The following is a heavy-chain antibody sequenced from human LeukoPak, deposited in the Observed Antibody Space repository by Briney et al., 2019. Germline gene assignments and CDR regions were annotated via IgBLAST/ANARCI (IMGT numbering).Heavy chain of an antibody. J-gene: IGHJ4*02. CDR1: GFTFSSYA. Sequence: GRSLRLSCAASGFTFSSYAMHWVRQAPGKGLEWVAVISYDGSNKYYADSVKGRFTISRDNSKNTLYLQMNSLRAEDTAVYYCATQGYSYGTGSDYGGQEPLATVSS. V-gene: IGHV3-30-3*01. D-gene: IGHD5-18*01. CDR2: ISYDGSNK. CDR3: ATQGYSYGTGSDY.